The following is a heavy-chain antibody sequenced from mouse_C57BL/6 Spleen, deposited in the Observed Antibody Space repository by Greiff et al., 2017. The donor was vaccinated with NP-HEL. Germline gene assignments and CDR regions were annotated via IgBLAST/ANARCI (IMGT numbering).Heavy chain of an antibody. V-gene: IGHV1-80*01. CDR3: ARSTMAPFAY. D-gene: IGHD2-1*01. Sequence: QVQLHHSGAELVKPGASVKISCKASGYAFSSYWMNWVKQRPGKGLEWIGQIYPGDGDTNYNGKFKGKANLTADKSSSTAYMQLSSLTSEDSAVYFCARSTMAPFAYWGQVTLVTVSA. J-gene: IGHJ3*01. CDR1: GYAFSSYW. CDR2: IYPGDGDT.